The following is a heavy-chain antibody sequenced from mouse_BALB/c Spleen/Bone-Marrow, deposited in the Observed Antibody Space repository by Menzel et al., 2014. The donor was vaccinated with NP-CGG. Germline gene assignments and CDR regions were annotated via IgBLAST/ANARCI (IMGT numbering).Heavy chain of an antibody. D-gene: IGHD4-1*01. J-gene: IGHJ2*01. CDR1: GYTFXSYW. Sequence: QVHVKQSGAELVKPGAPVKLSCKASGYTFXSYWMNWVKQRPGRGLEWIGRIDPSDSETHYNQKFKDKATLTVDKSSSTAYIQLSSLTSEDSAVYYCARNWVYFDYWGQGTTLTVPS. CDR3: ARNWVYFDY. CDR2: IDPSDSET. V-gene: IGHV1-69*02.